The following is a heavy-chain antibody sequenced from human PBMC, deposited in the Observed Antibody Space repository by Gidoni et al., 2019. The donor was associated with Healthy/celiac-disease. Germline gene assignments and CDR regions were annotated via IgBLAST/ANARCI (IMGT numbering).Heavy chain of an antibody. J-gene: IGHJ4*02. Sequence: EVQLLESGGGLVQPGGSLRLSCAASGFTFSSYAMSWVRQAPGKGLEWVSAIRGSGGSTYYADSGKGRFTISRDNSKNTLYLKMNSLRAEDTAVYYCGRYPYYFDYWGQGTLVTVSS. V-gene: IGHV3-23*01. CDR3: GRYPYYFDY. D-gene: IGHD3-16*02. CDR2: IRGSGGST. CDR1: GFTFSSYA.